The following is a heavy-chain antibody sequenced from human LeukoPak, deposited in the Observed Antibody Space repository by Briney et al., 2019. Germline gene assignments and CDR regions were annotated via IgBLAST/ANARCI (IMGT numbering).Heavy chain of an antibody. CDR2: IYHSGST. CDR3: ARDLRSGIVGATNYFDY. V-gene: IGHV4-38-2*02. J-gene: IGHJ4*02. CDR1: GYSISSGYY. D-gene: IGHD1-26*01. Sequence: SETQSLTCTVSGYSISSGYYWGWIRQPPGKGLEWIGSIYHSGSTYYNPSLKSRVTISVDTSKNQFSLKLSSVTAADTAVYYCARDLRSGIVGATNYFDYWGQGTLVTVSS.